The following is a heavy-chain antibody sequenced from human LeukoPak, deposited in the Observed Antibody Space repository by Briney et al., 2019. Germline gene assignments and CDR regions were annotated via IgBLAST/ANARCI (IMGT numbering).Heavy chain of an antibody. CDR3: ASHYSSSSEDYYYYMDV. CDR1: GGSISSSSYY. CDR2: IYYSGST. D-gene: IGHD6-6*01. V-gene: IGHV4-39*01. J-gene: IGHJ6*03. Sequence: SETLSLTCTVSGGSISSSSYYWGWIRQPPGKGLEWIGSIYYSGSTYYNPSPKSRVTISVNTSKNQFSLKLSSVTAADTAVYYCASHYSSSSEDYYYYMDVWGKGTTVTVSS.